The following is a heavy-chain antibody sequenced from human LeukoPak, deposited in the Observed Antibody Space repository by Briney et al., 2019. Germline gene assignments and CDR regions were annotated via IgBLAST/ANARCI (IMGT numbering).Heavy chain of an antibody. J-gene: IGHJ6*03. Sequence: GGSLRLSCAASGFTFSSYEMNWVRQAPGKGLEWVSYISSSGSTIYYADSVKGRFTISRDNAKNSLYLQMNSLRAEDTAVYYCARSRGSGYYYGYYYYMDVWGKGTTVTVSS. CDR3: ARSRGSGYYYGYYYYMDV. V-gene: IGHV3-48*03. CDR2: ISSSGSTI. D-gene: IGHD3-22*01. CDR1: GFTFSSYE.